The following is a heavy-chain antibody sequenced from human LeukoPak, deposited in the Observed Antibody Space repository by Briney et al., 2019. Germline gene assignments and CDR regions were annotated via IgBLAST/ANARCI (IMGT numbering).Heavy chain of an antibody. V-gene: IGHV3-30*03. J-gene: IGHJ6*03. CDR3: ARDRAVALPTYFYYMDV. D-gene: IGHD2-15*01. Sequence: GRSLRLSCAASGFTFPTYVIHWVRQAPGKGLEWVAVISQTGSIETYADSVRGRFSISRDNSDSTVYLQMNSLKTEDTAVYYCARDRAVALPTYFYYMDVWGKGTTVIVS. CDR2: ISQTGSIE. CDR1: GFTFPTYV.